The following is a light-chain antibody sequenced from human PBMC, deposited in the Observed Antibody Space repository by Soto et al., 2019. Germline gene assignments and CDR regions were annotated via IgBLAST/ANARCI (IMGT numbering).Light chain of an antibody. J-gene: IGLJ3*02. Sequence: QSALTQPASVSGSPGQSITISCTGTSSDVGGYNYVSWYQQHPGKAPKVMIYEVSNRPSGVSNRFSASKSGKTASLTISGLQAEAEADYYCSSYTSSSTWVFGGGTKVTVL. CDR3: SSYTSSSTWV. CDR2: EVS. V-gene: IGLV2-14*01. CDR1: SSDVGGYNY.